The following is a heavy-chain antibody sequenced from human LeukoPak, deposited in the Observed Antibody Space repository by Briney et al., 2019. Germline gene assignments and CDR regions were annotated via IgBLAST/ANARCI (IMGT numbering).Heavy chain of an antibody. CDR1: GGSISSYY. CDR3: ARVDTYYYDSSGYDDAFDI. Sequence: PSETLSLTCTVSGGSISSYYWSWLRQPPGKGLEWIGYIYYSGSTNYNPSLKSRVTISVDTSKNQFSLKLSSVTAADTAVYYCARVDTYYYDSSGYDDAFDIWGQGTMVTVSS. V-gene: IGHV4-59*13. J-gene: IGHJ3*02. CDR2: IYYSGST. D-gene: IGHD3-22*01.